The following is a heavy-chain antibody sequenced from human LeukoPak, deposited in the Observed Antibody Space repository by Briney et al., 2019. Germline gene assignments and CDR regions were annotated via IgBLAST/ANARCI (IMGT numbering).Heavy chain of an antibody. J-gene: IGHJ4*02. CDR3: ARDWGYYDSSGYK. CDR1: GGTFSSYA. CDR2: IIPIFGTA. D-gene: IGHD3-22*01. V-gene: IGHV1-69*01. Sequence: SVTVSCKASGGTFSSYAISWVRQAPGQGLEWMGGIIPIFGTANYAQKFQGRVTITADESTSTAYMELSSLRSEDTAVYYCARDWGYYDSSGYKWGQGTLVTVSS.